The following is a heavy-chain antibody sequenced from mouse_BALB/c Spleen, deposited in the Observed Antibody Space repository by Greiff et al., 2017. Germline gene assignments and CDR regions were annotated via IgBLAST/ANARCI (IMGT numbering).Heavy chain of an antibody. CDR1: GYTFTNYW. Sequence: VQLQQSGAELVRPGTSVKISCKASGYTFTNYWLGWVKQRPGHGLEWIGDIYPGGGYTNYNEKFKGKATLTADTSSSTAYMQLSSLTSEDSAVYFCARYRYDRGGYYAMDYWGQGTSVTVSS. D-gene: IGHD2-14*01. CDR3: ARYRYDRGGYYAMDY. V-gene: IGHV1-63*02. CDR2: IYPGGGYT. J-gene: IGHJ4*01.